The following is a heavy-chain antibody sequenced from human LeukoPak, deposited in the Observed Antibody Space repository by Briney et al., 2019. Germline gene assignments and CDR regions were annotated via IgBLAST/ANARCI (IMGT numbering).Heavy chain of an antibody. CDR1: GGSISGYY. CDR3: ARARRYGDYED. CDR2: IYYSGST. J-gene: IGHJ4*02. V-gene: IGHV4-59*01. D-gene: IGHD4-17*01. Sequence: PSETLSLTCSVSGGSISGYYWSWIRQPPGQGLEWIGYIYYSGSTNYNPSLKSRVTISVDTSKNQFSLKLSSVTAADTAVYYCARARRYGDYEDWGQGTLVTVSS.